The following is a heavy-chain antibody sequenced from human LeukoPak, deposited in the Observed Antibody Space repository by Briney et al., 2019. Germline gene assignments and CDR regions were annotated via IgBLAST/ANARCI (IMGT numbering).Heavy chain of an antibody. CDR2: ISYDGSNK. CDR1: GFSFSNAY. Sequence: GGSLRLSCAASGFSFSNAYMSWVRQAPGKGLEWVAVISYDGSNKYYADSVKGRFTISRDNSKNTLYLQMNCLRAEHTAVYYCARGFIQLWFISHGMDVWGQGTTVTVSS. CDR3: ARGFIQLWFISHGMDV. V-gene: IGHV3-30-3*01. J-gene: IGHJ6*02. D-gene: IGHD5-18*01.